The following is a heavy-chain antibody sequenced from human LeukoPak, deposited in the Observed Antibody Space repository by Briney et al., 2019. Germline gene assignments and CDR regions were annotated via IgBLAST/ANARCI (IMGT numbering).Heavy chain of an antibody. CDR2: INHSGST. Sequence: SETLSLTCAVYGGSFSGYYWSWIRQPPGKGLEWIGEINHSGSTNYNPSLKSRVTISVDTSKNQFSLKPSSVTAADTAVYYCARIYCSGGSRYYFDYWGQGTLVTVSS. V-gene: IGHV4-34*01. CDR3: ARIYCSGGSRYYFDY. J-gene: IGHJ4*02. CDR1: GGSFSGYY. D-gene: IGHD2-15*01.